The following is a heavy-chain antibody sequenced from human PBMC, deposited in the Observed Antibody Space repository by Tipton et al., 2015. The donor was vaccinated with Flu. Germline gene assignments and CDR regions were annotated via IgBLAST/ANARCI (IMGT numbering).Heavy chain of an antibody. CDR3: ARHGAGSGYPD. CDR1: GDNFRGQW. V-gene: IGHV5-51*01. D-gene: IGHD3-22*01. Sequence: VQLVQSGPEVKEPGASLRISCKLSGDNFRGQWIGWVRQMSGEGLEWMGIIYPDDSETRYSPSFKGQVSISVDESINTAYLQWSSLKASDTATYYCARHGAGSGYPDWGQGTLVIVSS. J-gene: IGHJ4*02. CDR2: IYPDDSET.